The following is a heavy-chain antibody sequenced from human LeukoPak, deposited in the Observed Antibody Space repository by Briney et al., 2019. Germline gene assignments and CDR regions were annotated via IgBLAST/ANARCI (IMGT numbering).Heavy chain of an antibody. CDR3: ARGPYDSSGYYHFDY. CDR1: GGSISSGSYY. J-gene: IGHJ4*02. Sequence: SQTLSLTCTVSGGSISSGSYYWSWIRPPAGKGLEWIGRIYPSGSTNYNPSLKSRVTISVDTSKNQSSLKLSSVTAADTAVYYCARGPYDSSGYYHFDYWGQGTLVTVSS. CDR2: IYPSGST. V-gene: IGHV4-61*02. D-gene: IGHD3-22*01.